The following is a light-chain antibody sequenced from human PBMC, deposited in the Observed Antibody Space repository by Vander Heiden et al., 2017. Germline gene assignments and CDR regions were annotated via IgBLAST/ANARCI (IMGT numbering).Light chain of an antibody. V-gene: IGKV4-1*01. CDR3: QQYYSTPLT. J-gene: IGKJ4*01. CDR1: QTILYSSNNKNY. Sequence: EIVMTQSPDSVAVSLGERATINCKSSQTILYSSNNKNYLAWYQQKPGQPPKLLIYWASTRDSGVPDRFSGSGSGTDFTLTISSLQAEDVAVYYCQQYYSTPLTFGGGTKVEIK. CDR2: WAS.